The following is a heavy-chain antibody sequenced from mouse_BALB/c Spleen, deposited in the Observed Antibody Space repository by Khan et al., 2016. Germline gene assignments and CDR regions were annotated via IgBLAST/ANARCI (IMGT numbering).Heavy chain of an antibody. CDR2: INPDSSTI. CDR3: ARPDDYAWFAY. CDR1: GFDFSRYW. Sequence: EVKFLESGGGLVQPGGSLKLSCAASGFDFSRYWMSWVRQAPGRVLEWIGEINPDSSTINYTPSLKDKFIISRDNAKNTLYLQMRKVRSEDTALYYCARPDDYAWFAYWGQGTLVTVSA. V-gene: IGHV4-1*02. J-gene: IGHJ3*01. D-gene: IGHD1-1*01.